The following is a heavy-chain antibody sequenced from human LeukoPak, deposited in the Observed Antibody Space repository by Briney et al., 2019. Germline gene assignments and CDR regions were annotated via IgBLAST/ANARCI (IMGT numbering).Heavy chain of an antibody. CDR2: IYSSGIT. D-gene: IGHD3-16*01. V-gene: IGHV4-4*07. J-gene: IGHJ6*03. Sequence: SETLPLTCTVSGGSVSGYYWSLIRQPAGKGLEWIGRIYSSGITTYNPSLKSRVTMSVDTSKNQLSLKLTSVTATDTAVYYCARGAGDRTDYYYMDVWGKGTTVTVSS. CDR1: GGSVSGYY. CDR3: ARGAGDRTDYYYMDV.